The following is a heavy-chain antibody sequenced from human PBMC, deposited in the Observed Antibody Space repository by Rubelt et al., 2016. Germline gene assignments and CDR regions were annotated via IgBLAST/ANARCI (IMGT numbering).Heavy chain of an antibody. CDR2: IIPILGLA. CDR3: ARGPSSSSWPDY. J-gene: IGHJ4*02. V-gene: IGHV1-69*04. Sequence: QVQLVQSGAEVKKPGSSVKVSCKASGGTFSSYAISWVRQAPGQGLEWMGRIIPILGLANYAQKFQGRVTITADESTSTAYMELSSLRSEDTAVYYCARGPSSSSWPDYWGQGTLVTVSS. CDR1: GGTFSSYA. D-gene: IGHD6-13*01.